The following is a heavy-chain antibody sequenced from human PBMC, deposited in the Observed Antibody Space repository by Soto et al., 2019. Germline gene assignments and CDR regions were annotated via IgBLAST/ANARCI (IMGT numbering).Heavy chain of an antibody. V-gene: IGHV4-39*01. CDR1: GGSISSSSYY. Sequence: SETLSLTCTVSGGSISSSSYYWGWIRQPPGKGLEWIGSIYYSGSTYYNPSLKSRVTISVDTSKNQFSLKLSSVTAADTAVYYCARLSTYIVVVPAALFDYWGQGTLVTVSS. D-gene: IGHD2-2*01. CDR3: ARLSTYIVVVPAALFDY. J-gene: IGHJ4*02. CDR2: IYYSGST.